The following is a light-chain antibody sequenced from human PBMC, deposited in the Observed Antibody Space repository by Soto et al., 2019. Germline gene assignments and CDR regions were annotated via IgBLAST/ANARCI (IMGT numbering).Light chain of an antibody. V-gene: IGLV1-44*01. J-gene: IGLJ7*01. CDR2: SNN. Sequence: QSVLTQPPSASGTPGQRVTISCSGSSSNIGSNTVNWYQQLPGTAPKLVIYSNNRRPSGVPDRFSGFKSGTSASLAISGLQSEDEANYYCAAWDDSLDGPVFGGGTQLTVL. CDR3: AAWDDSLDGPV. CDR1: SSNIGSNT.